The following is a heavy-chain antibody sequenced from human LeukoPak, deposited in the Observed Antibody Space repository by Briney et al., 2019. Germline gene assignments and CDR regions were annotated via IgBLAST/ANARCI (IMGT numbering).Heavy chain of an antibody. V-gene: IGHV3-23*01. CDR3: ARGYCSGGSCNVPDY. J-gene: IGHJ4*02. CDR1: GFTFSSYG. CDR2: ISGSGGTT. Sequence: GGSLRLSCAASGFTFSSYGMSWVRQAPGKGLEWVSAISGSGGTTYYADSVKGRFTISRDNSKNTLHLQMNSLGAEDTAVYYCARGYCSGGSCNVPDYWGQGTLVTVSS. D-gene: IGHD2-15*01.